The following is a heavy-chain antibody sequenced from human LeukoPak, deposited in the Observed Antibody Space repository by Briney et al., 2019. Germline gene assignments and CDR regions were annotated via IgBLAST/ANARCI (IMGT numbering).Heavy chain of an antibody. Sequence: GGSLRLPCAASGFTFSSYGMSWVRQAPGKGLEWVSAISGSGGSTYYADSVKGRFTISRDNSKNTLYLQMNSLRAEDTAVYYCARAMIVVARGAFDIWGQGTMVTVSS. CDR3: ARAMIVVARGAFDI. V-gene: IGHV3-23*01. J-gene: IGHJ3*02. CDR1: GFTFSSYG. D-gene: IGHD3-22*01. CDR2: ISGSGGST.